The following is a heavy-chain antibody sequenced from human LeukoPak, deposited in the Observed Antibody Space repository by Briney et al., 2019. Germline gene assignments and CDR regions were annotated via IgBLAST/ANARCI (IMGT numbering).Heavy chain of an antibody. J-gene: IGHJ4*02. CDR1: GDSISSSSYY. D-gene: IGHD6-19*01. V-gene: IGHV4-39*01. CDR2: IYYSGST. CDR3: ARLGAVAGILDY. Sequence: SETLSLTCTVSGDSISSSSYYWGWIRQPPGTGLEWIGSIYYSGSTYYNPSLKSRVTISVDTSKNQFSLKLSSVTAADTAVYYCARLGAVAGILDYWGQGTLVTVSS.